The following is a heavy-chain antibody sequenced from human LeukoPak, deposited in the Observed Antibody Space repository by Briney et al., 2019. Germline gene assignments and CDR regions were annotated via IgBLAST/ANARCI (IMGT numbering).Heavy chain of an antibody. CDR2: IYYTGST. CDR3: ARGGYASGWYLDY. D-gene: IGHD6-19*01. CDR1: GGSISGYY. J-gene: IGHJ4*02. V-gene: IGHV4-59*01. Sequence: SETLSLTCTVSGGSISGYYWNWIRQPPGKGLEWVGYIYYTGSTNYNPSLKSRVTISVDTSKNQFSLKLSSVTATDTAVYYCARGGYASGWYLDYWGQGTLVTVSS.